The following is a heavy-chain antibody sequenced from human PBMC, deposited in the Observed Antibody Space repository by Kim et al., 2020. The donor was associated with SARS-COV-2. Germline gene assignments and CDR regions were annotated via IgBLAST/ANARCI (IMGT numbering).Heavy chain of an antibody. Sequence: DGATTDYAAPVKGRFTISRDDSKNTLYLQMTSLKTEHTAIYYCTTARGGHYWGQGTLVIVSS. D-gene: IGHD3-16*01. CDR3: TTARGGHY. CDR2: DGATT. V-gene: IGHV3-15*01. J-gene: IGHJ4*02.